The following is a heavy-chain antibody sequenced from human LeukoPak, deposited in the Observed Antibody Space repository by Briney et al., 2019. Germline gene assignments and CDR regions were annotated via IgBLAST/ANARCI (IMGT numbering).Heavy chain of an antibody. V-gene: IGHV4-61*08. Sequence: PSETLSLTCTVSGGSISSGDYSWSWIRQPPGKGLEWIGYIYYSGSTNYNPSLKSRVTISVDTSKNQFSLKLSSVTAADTAVYYCARYTSMIAFHARGFDVWGQGTLVTVSS. CDR1: GGSISSGDYS. CDR2: IYYSGST. D-gene: IGHD5-18*01. CDR3: ARYTSMIAFHARGFDV. J-gene: IGHJ3*01.